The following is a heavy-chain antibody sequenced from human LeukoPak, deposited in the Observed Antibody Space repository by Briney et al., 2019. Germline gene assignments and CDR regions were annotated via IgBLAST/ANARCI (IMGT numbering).Heavy chain of an antibody. V-gene: IGHV4-34*01. CDR2: INHIGST. Sequence: SETLSLTCAVYGGSFSGYYWSWIRQPPGKGLEWIGEINHIGSTNYNPSLKSRVTISVDTSKNQFSLKLSSVTAADTAVYYCARPPRYRFSSGYCNSWGQGTLVTVSS. CDR3: ARPPRYRFSSGYCNS. D-gene: IGHD3-22*01. CDR1: GGSFSGYY. J-gene: IGHJ5*02.